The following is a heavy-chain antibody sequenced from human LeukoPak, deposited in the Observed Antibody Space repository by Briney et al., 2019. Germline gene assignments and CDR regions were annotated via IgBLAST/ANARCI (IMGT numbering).Heavy chain of an antibody. CDR3: ARGGRENQGAFDI. CDR2: IIPIFGTA. V-gene: IGHV1-69*05. CDR1: GSTFSSYA. J-gene: IGHJ3*02. Sequence: SSVKVSCKASGSTFSSYAISWVRQAPGQGLEWMGGIIPIFGTANYAQKFQGRVTITTDESTSTAYMELSSLRSEDTAVYYCARGGRENQGAFDIWGQGTMVTVSS. D-gene: IGHD1-14*01.